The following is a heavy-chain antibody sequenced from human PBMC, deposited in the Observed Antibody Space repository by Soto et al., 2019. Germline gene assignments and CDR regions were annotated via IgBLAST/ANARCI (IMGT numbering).Heavy chain of an antibody. J-gene: IGHJ4*02. Sequence: EVQVLESGGGLVQPRGSLRLSCAASGFTLSNFAMSWVRQAPGKGLEWVAVISDRGGSTDYAASVKGRFTISRDNSNNTVYLQMNNLRAEDTAVYYCARDEYYYASSGYYRFDQWGQGTLVSVSS. CDR2: ISDRGGST. V-gene: IGHV3-23*01. CDR3: ARDEYYYASSGYYRFDQ. D-gene: IGHD3-22*01. CDR1: GFTLSNFA.